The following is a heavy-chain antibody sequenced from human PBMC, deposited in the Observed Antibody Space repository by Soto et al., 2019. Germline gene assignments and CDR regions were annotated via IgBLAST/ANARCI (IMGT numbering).Heavy chain of an antibody. V-gene: IGHV3-30*03. CDR2: ISQDGSVK. D-gene: IGHD6-13*01. CDR3: AGRQQNYYYYGMDV. Sequence: QVQLVESGGGVVQPGRSLTVSCAASGISISTYAMHWVRQAPGKGLEWVAVISQDGSVKYYADSVKGRFTISRDNPKNTLFLQMNILGADDTAVYYCAGRQQNYYYYGMDVWGQVTTVTVSS. J-gene: IGHJ6*02. CDR1: GISISTYA.